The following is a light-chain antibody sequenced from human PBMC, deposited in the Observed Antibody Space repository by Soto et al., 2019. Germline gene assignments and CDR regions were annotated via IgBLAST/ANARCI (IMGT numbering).Light chain of an antibody. J-gene: IGKJ1*01. CDR1: QGISNY. CDR3: QKYNSALTWT. V-gene: IGKV1-27*01. CDR2: AAS. Sequence: DIQITQSPSSLSASVGDRVTITCRASQGISNYLAWYQQKPGKVPKLLIYAASTLQSGVPSRFSGSGSGTDFTLTISSLQPEDVATYYCQKYNSALTWTFGQGTKV.